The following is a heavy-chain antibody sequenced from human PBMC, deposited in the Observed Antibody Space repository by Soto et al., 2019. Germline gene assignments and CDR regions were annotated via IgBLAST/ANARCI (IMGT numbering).Heavy chain of an antibody. CDR3: ATNEGTDGYSFDY. D-gene: IGHD5-12*01. J-gene: IGHJ4*02. CDR2: IIPIFGTP. CDR1: GVTFSRQD. V-gene: IGHV1-69*01. Sequence: QVQLVQSGAEVKKPGSSVKVSCKASGVTFSRQDMRWVRQAPGQGLEWMGGIIPIFGTPQYAEKFQDRVTITADESTSTAYMELSSLTSEDTAVYHCATNEGTDGYSFDYSGQGTLVTVSS.